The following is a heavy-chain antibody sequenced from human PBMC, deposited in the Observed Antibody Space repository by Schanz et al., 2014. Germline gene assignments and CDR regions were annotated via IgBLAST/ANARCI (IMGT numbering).Heavy chain of an antibody. J-gene: IGHJ5*02. CDR1: RIIFGTYS. D-gene: IGHD3-3*01. CDR3: ARCMGEWLIYPNWFDP. V-gene: IGHV3-21*01. CDR2: INSRSNFI. Sequence: EVQLVESGGGLVKPGGSLRLSCTASRIIFGTYSMNWIRQTPKGLEWVSSINSRSNFIYYADSVKGRFTISRDNAKNSLYLQMNSLRAEDTALYFCARCMGEWLIYPNWFDPWGQGTLVTVSS.